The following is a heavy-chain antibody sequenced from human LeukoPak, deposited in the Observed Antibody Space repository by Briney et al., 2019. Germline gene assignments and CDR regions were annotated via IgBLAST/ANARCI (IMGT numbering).Heavy chain of an antibody. V-gene: IGHV3-30*04. Sequence: GGSLRLSCAASGFTFSNYALHWVRQAPGKGLEWVAVISYNGRNKYYADSVKGRFTISRDNSKNTLYLQMNSLRAEDTAVYYCAKGIAAAGNHYYYYMDVWGKGTTVTVSS. CDR3: AKGIAAAGNHYYYYMDV. CDR1: GFTFSNYA. J-gene: IGHJ6*03. CDR2: ISYNGRNK. D-gene: IGHD6-13*01.